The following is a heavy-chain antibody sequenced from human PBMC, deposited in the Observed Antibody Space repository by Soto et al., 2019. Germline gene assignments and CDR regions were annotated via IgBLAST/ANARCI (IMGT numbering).Heavy chain of an antibody. CDR1: GVSVSSGNYC. CDR2: MYYGGGT. D-gene: IGHD3-10*01. V-gene: IGHV4-61*01. J-gene: IGHJ4*02. Sequence: PSETLSLTCTVSGVSVSSGNYCCSWIRQPPGKGLEWIGYMYYGGGTNYNPSLKSRATISVDTSKNQFSLKLRSVTAADTAVYYCASMGYHYGSGSYPLDYWGQGTLVTVSS. CDR3: ASMGYHYGSGSYPLDY.